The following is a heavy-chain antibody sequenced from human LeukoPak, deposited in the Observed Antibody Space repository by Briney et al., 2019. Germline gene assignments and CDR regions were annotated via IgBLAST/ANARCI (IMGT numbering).Heavy chain of an antibody. Sequence: GGSLRLSCAASGFTFSSYSMNWVRQAPGKGLEWVSSISSSSSYIYCADSVKGRFTISRDNAKNSLYLQMNSLRAEDTAVYYCARNMEFSYFDYWGQGTLVTVSS. D-gene: IGHD3-10*01. CDR3: ARNMEFSYFDY. J-gene: IGHJ4*02. V-gene: IGHV3-21*01. CDR2: ISSSSSYI. CDR1: GFTFSSYS.